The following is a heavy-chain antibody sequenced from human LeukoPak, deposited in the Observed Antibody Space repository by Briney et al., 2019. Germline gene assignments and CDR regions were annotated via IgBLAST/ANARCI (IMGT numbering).Heavy chain of an antibody. D-gene: IGHD3-3*01. CDR3: ARDRAWNYFDY. CDR2: ISNDGSSK. CDR1: GFTFSRHG. J-gene: IGHJ4*02. Sequence: GGSLRHSCALPGFTFSRHGMHGVGQAPGKGMEWGAIISNDGSSKYYAHSVEGRFTISTDNSKNTLYLQMDSLRAEDTAVYYCARDRAWNYFDYWGQGTLVTVSS. V-gene: IGHV3-30*03.